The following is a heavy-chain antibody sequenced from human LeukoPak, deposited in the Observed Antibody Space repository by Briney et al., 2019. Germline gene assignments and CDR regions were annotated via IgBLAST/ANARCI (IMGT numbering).Heavy chain of an antibody. V-gene: IGHV1-18*01. J-gene: IGHJ4*02. CDR1: GYTFTSYG. CDR3: ARDLRGDSSGYYYGYFDY. Sequence: ASVKVSCKASGYTFTSYGISWVRQAPGQGLEWMGWISAYNGNTNYAQKLQGRVTMTTDTSTSTAYMELRSPRSDDTAVYYCARDLRGDSSGYYYGYFDYWGQGTLVTVSS. CDR2: ISAYNGNT. D-gene: IGHD3-22*01.